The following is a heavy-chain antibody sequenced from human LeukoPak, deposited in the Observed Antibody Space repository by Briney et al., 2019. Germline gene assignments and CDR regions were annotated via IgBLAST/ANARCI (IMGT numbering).Heavy chain of an antibody. D-gene: IGHD4-23*01. J-gene: IGHJ4*02. CDR2: IYSGGST. V-gene: IGHV3-66*01. CDR3: ARALDGGPTS. Sequence: GGSLRLSCAASGFTSTSYAMAWVRQAPGKGLEWVSVIYSGGSTYYADSVKGRFTISRDNSKNTLYLQMNSLRAEDTAVYYCARALDGGPTSWGQGTLVTVSS. CDR1: GFTSTSYA.